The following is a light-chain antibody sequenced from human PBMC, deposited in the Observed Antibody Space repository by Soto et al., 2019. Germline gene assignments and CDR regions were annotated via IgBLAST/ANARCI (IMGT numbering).Light chain of an antibody. CDR2: ATS. Sequence: DIQMTQSPFSLSASVGDRVTITCRASQGIRNYLGWFQQKPGDAPKRLIHATSSLEGGVPSRFRGSGCGQEFTLTISSLQPEDFATYYCLQHNSYPYTFGQGTKLEIK. CDR3: LQHNSYPYT. V-gene: IGKV1-17*01. CDR1: QGIRNY. J-gene: IGKJ2*01.